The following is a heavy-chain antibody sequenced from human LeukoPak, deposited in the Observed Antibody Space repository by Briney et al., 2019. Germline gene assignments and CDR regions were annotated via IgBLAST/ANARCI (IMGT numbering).Heavy chain of an antibody. J-gene: IGHJ4*02. D-gene: IGHD4-17*01. V-gene: IGHV3-15*01. CDR3: TTVDYGDLTPAASSDY. Sequence: GGSLRLSCTASGFSLSKVWMSWVRQAPGQGLEWVGHIKTKTDGGTTEYVAPVRGRFTISRDDSGDTLYLQMNSLKIEDTAVYYCTTVDYGDLTPAASSDYWGQGTLVTVSS. CDR1: GFSLSKVW. CDR2: IKTKTDGGTT.